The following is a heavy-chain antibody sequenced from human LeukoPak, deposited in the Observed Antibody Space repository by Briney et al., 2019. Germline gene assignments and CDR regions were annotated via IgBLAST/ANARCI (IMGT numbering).Heavy chain of an antibody. CDR3: ARLSQTPDYYSNSGYYYRWY. V-gene: IGHV1-8*01. CDR1: RYTFTSYD. CDR2: MNPNTGRT. D-gene: IGHD3-22*01. J-gene: IGHJ4*02. Sequence: ASVKVSCKASRYTFTSYDINWVREAAGQGLEWMGWMNPNTGRTGFAQKFQGRLTMTRDTSISTAYMELSSLRSEDTAVYYCARLSQTPDYYSNSGYYYRWYWGQGTPVTVSS.